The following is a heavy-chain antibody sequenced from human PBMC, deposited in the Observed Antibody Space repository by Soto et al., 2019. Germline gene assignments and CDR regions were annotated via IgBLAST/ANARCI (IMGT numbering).Heavy chain of an antibody. CDR1: GFTFSSFA. CDR3: ATRREGCYYIFDY. CDR2: ISGSGEST. V-gene: IGHV3-23*01. Sequence: GGSLRLSCAASGFTFSSFAMSWVRQAPGKGLEWVSSISGSGESTYYADSVKGRLSISRDNSKNTLYLQMNSLRAEDTAVYYCATRREGCYYIFDYWGQGTPVTVSS. D-gene: IGHD3-10*01. J-gene: IGHJ4*02.